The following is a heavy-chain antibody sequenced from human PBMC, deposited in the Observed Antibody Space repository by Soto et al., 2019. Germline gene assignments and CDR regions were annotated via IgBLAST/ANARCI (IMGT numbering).Heavy chain of an antibody. V-gene: IGHV1-69*02. CDR1: GYTFSFYT. D-gene: IGHD3-10*01. CDR3: AASYGSGYRAFDY. J-gene: IGHJ4*02. Sequence: QVQLVQSVTEVKKPGSSVKVSCKASGYTFSFYTINWVRQAPGLGLEWVGRINPIVSMSNYAQKFQGRVSMTADKSTSTAYMELRSLRSDDTAMYFCAASYGSGYRAFDYWGQGALVIVSS. CDR2: INPIVSMS.